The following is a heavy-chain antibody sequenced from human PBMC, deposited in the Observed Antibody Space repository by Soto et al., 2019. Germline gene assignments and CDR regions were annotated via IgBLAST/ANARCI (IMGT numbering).Heavy chain of an antibody. CDR3: ARVVQLGSNYGMDV. V-gene: IGHV1-69*06. Sequence: QVRLAQSGAEVKSPGSSVRVSCKASGATFSTYGITWVRQAPRQGLEWVGAILPMFRKTNYAQKFQGRVTIIADKSPDTVYLDLSRLRSDDTAIYFCARVVQLGSNYGMDVWGQGTTGVVSS. D-gene: IGHD1-1*01. J-gene: IGHJ6*02. CDR2: ILPMFRKT. CDR1: GATFSTYG.